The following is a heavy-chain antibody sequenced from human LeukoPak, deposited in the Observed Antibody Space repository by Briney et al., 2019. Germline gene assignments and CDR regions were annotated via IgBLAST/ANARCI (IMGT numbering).Heavy chain of an antibody. D-gene: IGHD5-18*01. Sequence: SETLSLTCTVSDYSVSSIHCWGWIRQPPGKGLEWIGSIYHSGSTYYNPSLKSRVTISVDTSKNQFSLKLSSVTAADAAVYYCARDPTPGYSYGLNWFDPWGQGTLVTVSS. V-gene: IGHV4-38-2*02. CDR3: ARDPTPGYSYGLNWFDP. CDR2: IYHSGST. CDR1: DYSVSSIHC. J-gene: IGHJ5*02.